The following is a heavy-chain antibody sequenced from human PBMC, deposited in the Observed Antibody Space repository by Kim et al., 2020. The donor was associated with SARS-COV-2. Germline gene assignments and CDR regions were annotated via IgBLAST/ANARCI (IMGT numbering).Heavy chain of an antibody. CDR1: GGSFSGDY. V-gene: IGHV4-34*01. J-gene: IGHJ4*02. CDR3: ARERRRWIQPWAFDY. CDR2: ITHSGST. D-gene: IGHD5-18*01. Sequence: SETLSLTCAVYGGSFSGDYWSWIRQPPGKGLEWIGEITHSGSTNYNPSLKSRLTISVDTSRNQFSLKLSSVTAADTAVYYCARERRRWIQPWAFDYWGQGTLVTASS.